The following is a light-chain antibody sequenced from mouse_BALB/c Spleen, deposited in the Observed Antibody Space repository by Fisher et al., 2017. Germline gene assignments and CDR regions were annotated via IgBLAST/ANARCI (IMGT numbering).Light chain of an antibody. CDR1: SSVSY. Sequence: IVMTQSTAIMSASLGEEITLTCSASSSVSYMHWYQQKSGTSPKLLIYSTSNLASGVPSRFSGSGSGNSYSLTISSMEAEDAATYYCQQWSSNPPTFGSGTKLEIK. CDR3: QQWSSNPPT. CDR2: STS. J-gene: IGKJ4*01. V-gene: IGKV4-80*01.